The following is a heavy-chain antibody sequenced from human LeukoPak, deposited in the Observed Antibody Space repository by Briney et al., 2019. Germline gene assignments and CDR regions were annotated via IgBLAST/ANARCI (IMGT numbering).Heavy chain of an antibody. J-gene: IGHJ5*02. CDR2: IYNSGTT. CDR1: GGSISSYY. Sequence: SETLSLTCTVSGGSISSYYWSWIRQPPGKGLEWIGSIYNSGTTHYNPSLKSRVTISVDTSKNQFSLNLSSVTAADTAVYYCARQVRGVAGPSGWFDPWGQGTLVTVSS. V-gene: IGHV4-59*05. CDR3: ARQVRGVAGPSGWFDP. D-gene: IGHD6-19*01.